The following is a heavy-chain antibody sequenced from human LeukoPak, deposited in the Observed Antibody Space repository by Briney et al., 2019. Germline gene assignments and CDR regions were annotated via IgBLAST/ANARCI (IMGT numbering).Heavy chain of an antibody. CDR3: ARDTVYYDSSGYTGDAFDI. J-gene: IGHJ3*02. V-gene: IGHV1-69*04. CDR2: IIPILGIA. Sequence: SVKVSCKASGGTFSSYAISWVRQAPGQGLEWMGRIIPILGIANYAQKFQGRVTITADKSTSTAYMELSSLRSEDTAVYYCARDTVYYDSSGYTGDAFDIWGQGTMVTVSS. D-gene: IGHD3-22*01. CDR1: GGTFSSYA.